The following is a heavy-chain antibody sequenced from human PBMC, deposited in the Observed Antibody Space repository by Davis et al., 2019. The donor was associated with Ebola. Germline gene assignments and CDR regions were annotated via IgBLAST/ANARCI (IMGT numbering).Heavy chain of an antibody. Sequence: SVKVSCKASGGTFSSYAMSWVRQAPGQGLEWMGGIIPMFGTANYAQKFQGRVTITADESTRTTYMQLSSLRSEDTAIYYCARTRIEAAIVYIYYGMDAWGEGTTVTVSS. CDR2: IIPMFGTA. D-gene: IGHD5-12*01. CDR1: GGTFSSYA. CDR3: ARTRIEAAIVYIYYGMDA. V-gene: IGHV1-69*13. J-gene: IGHJ6*04.